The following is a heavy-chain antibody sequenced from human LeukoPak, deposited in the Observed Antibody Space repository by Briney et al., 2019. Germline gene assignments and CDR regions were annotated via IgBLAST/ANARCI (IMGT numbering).Heavy chain of an antibody. J-gene: IGHJ4*02. CDR1: GYPFSIYD. CDR2: MNPNGIAA. Sequence: GASVKVSCKASGYPFSIYDVNWVRQAAGLGLEWLGWMNPNGIAAGYSQKFQDRVTLTMDTSTSTAYLELSSLRSEDTAVYYCARGRLSTLWGQGTLVTVSS. CDR3: ARGRLSTL. V-gene: IGHV1-8*01. D-gene: IGHD2-2*01.